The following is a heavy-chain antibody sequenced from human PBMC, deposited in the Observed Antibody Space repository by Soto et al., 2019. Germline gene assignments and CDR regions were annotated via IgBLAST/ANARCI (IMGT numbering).Heavy chain of an antibody. CDR3: ARDPDVHSGYDWYYFDY. CDR1: GFTFSDYY. Sequence: VQLVESGGGLVKPGGSLRLSCAASGFTFSDYYMSWIRPAPGKGLEWVSYISSSGSTIYYADSVKGRFTISRDNAKNSLYLQMNSLRSEDTAVYYCARDPDVHSGYDWYYFDYWGQGTLVTLSS. V-gene: IGHV3-11*01. CDR2: ISSSGSTI. D-gene: IGHD5-12*01. J-gene: IGHJ4*02.